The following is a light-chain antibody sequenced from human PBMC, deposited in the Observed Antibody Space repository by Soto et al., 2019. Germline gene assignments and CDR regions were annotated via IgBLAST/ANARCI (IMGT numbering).Light chain of an antibody. J-gene: IGLJ1*01. CDR1: IDDVTAYYR. V-gene: IGLV2-18*01. Sequence: ALTQPPSVSGSPGQSVTISCSGTIDDVTAYYRVSWYQQTPGTAPKLMIYDVSNRPSGVPDRFSGSRSGNTASLTISGLQAEDEGDYYCSVYTRTSTYVFGTGTKVTVL. CDR2: DVS. CDR3: SVYTRTSTYV.